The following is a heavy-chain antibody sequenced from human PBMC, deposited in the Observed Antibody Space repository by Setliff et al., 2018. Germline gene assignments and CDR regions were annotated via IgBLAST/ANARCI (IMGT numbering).Heavy chain of an antibody. Sequence: ASVKVSCKVSGGTFSSYGISWVRQAPGQGLEWMGGTIPMFGTTDYARKFQGRVTIITDESTSTAYMQLSSLGSEDTAVYYCVREGVDSRSSTDYRYYMDVWGKGTTVTVSS. V-gene: IGHV1-69*05. CDR2: TIPMFGTT. J-gene: IGHJ6*03. CDR1: GGTFSSYG. D-gene: IGHD3-22*01. CDR3: VREGVDSRSSTDYRYYMDV.